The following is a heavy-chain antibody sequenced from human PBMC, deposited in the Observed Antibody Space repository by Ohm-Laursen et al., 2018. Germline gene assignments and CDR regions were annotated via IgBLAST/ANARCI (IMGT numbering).Heavy chain of an antibody. CDR3: ARQDSGDYYFDY. CDR2: IYYSGST. D-gene: IGHD4-17*01. Sequence: PSDTLSLTCAVSGGSVSTYYWTWIRQPPGKGLEWIGYIYYSGSTNYNPSLKSRVSISVDTSKNQFSLKLTSVTAADTAVYYCARQDSGDYYFDYWGQGTLVTVSS. V-gene: IGHV4-59*08. J-gene: IGHJ4*02. CDR1: GGSVSTYY.